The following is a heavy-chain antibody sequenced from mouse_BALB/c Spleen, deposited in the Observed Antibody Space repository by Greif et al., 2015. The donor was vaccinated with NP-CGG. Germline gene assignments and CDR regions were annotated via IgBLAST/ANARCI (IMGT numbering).Heavy chain of an antibody. CDR2: IDPANGNT. CDR1: GFNIKDTY. CDR3: GTDGSSAWFAY. Sequence: EVQLQQSGAELVKPGASVKLSCTASGFNIKDTYMHWVKQRPEQGLEWIGRIDPANGNTKYDPKFQGKATITADTSSNTAYLQLSSLTSEDTAVYYCGTDGSSAWFAYWGQGTLVTVSA. D-gene: IGHD2-3*01. V-gene: IGHV14-3*02. J-gene: IGHJ3*01.